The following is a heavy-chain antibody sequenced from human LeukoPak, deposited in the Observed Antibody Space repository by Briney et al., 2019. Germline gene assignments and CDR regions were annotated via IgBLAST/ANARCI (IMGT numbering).Heavy chain of an antibody. V-gene: IGHV4-34*01. J-gene: IGHJ4*02. CDR1: GGSFSGYF. CDR2: INHSGST. Sequence: SETLSLTCAVYGGSFSGYFWSWIRQPPGKGLEWIGEINHSGSTNHNPSLKSRVTISVDTSQKQFSLRLTSVTAADTAVYYCASETTGLSGYSSGLDYWGQGTLVTVSS. CDR3: ASETTGLSGYSSGLDY. D-gene: IGHD6-19*01.